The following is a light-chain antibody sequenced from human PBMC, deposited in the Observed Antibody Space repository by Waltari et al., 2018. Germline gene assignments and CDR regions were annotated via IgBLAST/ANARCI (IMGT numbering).Light chain of an antibody. V-gene: IGLV2-14*01. CDR2: EVS. Sequence: QSALTQPAPVSGSPGQSLTISCTGTSSDICGYNKVSRYQNHPGNAPKLMIYEVSNRPSGVSNRFAGSKSGNTASLTISGVQAEDEADYYCSSYTSSSTLLFGGGTKLTVL. CDR3: SSYTSSSTLL. CDR1: SSDICGYNK. J-gene: IGLJ3*02.